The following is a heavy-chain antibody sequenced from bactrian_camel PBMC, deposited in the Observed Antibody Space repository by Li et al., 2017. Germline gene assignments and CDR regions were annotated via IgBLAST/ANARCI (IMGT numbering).Heavy chain of an antibody. D-gene: IGHD5*01. CDR1: AFTFSSAYA. V-gene: IGHV3S7*01. CDR3: ATGGTKSGYAY. CDR2: VYRDPRQT. Sequence: HVQLVESGGGLVQPGGSLRLSCAASAFTFSSAYAMSWVRQAPGKGLEWVSSVYRDPRQTYYAPSVKGRFTISRDNAKNTLYLQMNSLETADTAVYYCATGGTKSGYAYWGQGTQVTVS. J-gene: IGHJ4*01.